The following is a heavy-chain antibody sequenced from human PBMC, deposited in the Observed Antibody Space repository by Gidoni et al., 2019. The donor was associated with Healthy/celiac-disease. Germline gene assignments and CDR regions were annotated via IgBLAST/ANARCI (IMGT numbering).Heavy chain of an antibody. D-gene: IGHD1-26*01. V-gene: IGHV3-9*01. Sequence: EVQLVESGGGLVQPGRSLRLSCAASGFTFDDYAMHWVRQAPGKGLEWVSGISWNSGSIGYADSVKGRFTISRDNAKNSLYLQMNSLRAEDTALYYCAKDMGGSYFRCCDYWGQGTLVTVSS. CDR3: AKDMGGSYFRCCDY. J-gene: IGHJ4*02. CDR1: GFTFDDYA. CDR2: ISWNSGSI.